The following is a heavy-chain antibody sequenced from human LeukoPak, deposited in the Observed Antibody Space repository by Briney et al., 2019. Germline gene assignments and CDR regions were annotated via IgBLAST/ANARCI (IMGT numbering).Heavy chain of an antibody. CDR2: ISGSGVST. CDR3: AKSSSGWYKWSDP. J-gene: IGHJ5*02. D-gene: IGHD6-19*01. Sequence: GGSLRLSCAASGFTFSTYAMSWVRQPPGKGLEWVSAISGSGVSTYYADSVKGRFTISRDNSKNTLYLQMNSLRAEDTAVYYCAKSSSGWYKWSDPWGQGTLVTVSS. CDR1: GFTFSTYA. V-gene: IGHV3-23*01.